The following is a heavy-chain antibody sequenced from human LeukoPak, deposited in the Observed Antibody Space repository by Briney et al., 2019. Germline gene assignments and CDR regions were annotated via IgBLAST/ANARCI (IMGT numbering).Heavy chain of an antibody. CDR3: ARSSPYDNYFDY. D-gene: IGHD5-12*01. J-gene: IGHJ4*02. CDR1: GLTVSSNY. V-gene: IGHV3-66*01. CDR2: IYSGGST. Sequence: GGSLRLSCAASGLTVSSNYMSWVRQAPGKGLEWVSVIYSGGSTYYADSVKGRFTISRDNSKNTLYLQMNSLRAEDTAVYYCARSSPYDNYFDYWGQGTLVTVSS.